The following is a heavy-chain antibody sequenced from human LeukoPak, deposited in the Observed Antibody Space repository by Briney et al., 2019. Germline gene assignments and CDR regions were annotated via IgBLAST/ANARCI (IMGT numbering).Heavy chain of an antibody. J-gene: IGHJ3*02. V-gene: IGHV1-24*01. Sequence: ASVKVSCKVSGYTLTELSMHWVRQAPGKGLEWMGGFDPEGGETIYAQKFQGRVTMTEDTSTDTAYMELSSLRSEDTAVYYCATGHSSGGHDAFDIWGQGTMVTVSS. CDR1: GYTLTELS. D-gene: IGHD6-19*01. CDR2: FDPEGGET. CDR3: ATGHSSGGHDAFDI.